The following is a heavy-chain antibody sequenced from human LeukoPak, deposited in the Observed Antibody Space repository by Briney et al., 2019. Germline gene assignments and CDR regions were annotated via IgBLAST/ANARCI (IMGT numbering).Heavy chain of an antibody. Sequence: GASVKVSCKVSGYTLTELSMHWVRQAPGKGLEWMGGFDPEDGETIYAQKFQGRVTMTRNTSISTAYMELSSLRSEDTAVYYCARVPTTARIDYWGQGTLVTVSS. CDR3: ARVPTTARIDY. V-gene: IGHV1-24*01. J-gene: IGHJ4*02. CDR1: GYTLTELS. CDR2: FDPEDGET. D-gene: IGHD4-11*01.